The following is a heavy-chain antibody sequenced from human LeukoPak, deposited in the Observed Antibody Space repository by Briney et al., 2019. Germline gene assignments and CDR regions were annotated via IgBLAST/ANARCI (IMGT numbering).Heavy chain of an antibody. CDR3: AKAGSFHYFDY. D-gene: IGHD6-19*01. Sequence: GGSLRLSCAASGFTYGSYAMSWVRQAPGKGPEWVSAISGSGGSTYYADSVKGRFTISRDNSKNTLYLQMNSLRAEDTAVYYCAKAGSFHYFDYWGQGTLVTVSS. CDR2: ISGSGGST. V-gene: IGHV3-23*01. CDR1: GFTYGSYA. J-gene: IGHJ4*02.